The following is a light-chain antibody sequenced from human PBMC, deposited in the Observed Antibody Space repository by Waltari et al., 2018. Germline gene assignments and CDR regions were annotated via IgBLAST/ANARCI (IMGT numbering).Light chain of an antibody. CDR2: GAS. CDR3: QQDGSSPLT. J-gene: IGKJ4*01. V-gene: IGKV3-20*01. CDR1: HSVSSSY. Sequence: EIVFTQSPGTLSLSPGETPTLSCRASHSVSSSYLAWYQQKPGQAPRLIIYGASRRATGIPDRFSGSGSGTDFTLTISRLEPEDFAVYYCQQDGSSPLTFGGGTKVEIK.